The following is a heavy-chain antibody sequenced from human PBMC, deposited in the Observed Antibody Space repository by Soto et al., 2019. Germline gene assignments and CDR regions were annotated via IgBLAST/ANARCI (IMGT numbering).Heavy chain of an antibody. D-gene: IGHD3-22*01. Sequence: PSEILSLTCTVSGGSISSYYWSWIRQPPGKGLEWIGYIYYSGSTNYNPSLKSRVTISVDTSKNQFSLKLSSVTAADTAVYYCARDKYYYDSSGYYEPYDAFDIWGQGTMVTVSS. V-gene: IGHV4-59*01. CDR2: IYYSGST. J-gene: IGHJ3*02. CDR1: GGSISSYY. CDR3: ARDKYYYDSSGYYEPYDAFDI.